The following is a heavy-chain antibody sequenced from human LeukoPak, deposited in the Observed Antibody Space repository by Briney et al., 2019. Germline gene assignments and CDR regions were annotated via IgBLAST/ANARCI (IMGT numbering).Heavy chain of an antibody. CDR3: ARYPPDDV. CDR1: GYSFTGYY. D-gene: IGHD5-24*01. Sequence: GSLKVSCKASGYSFTGYYLNWVRQAPGEGLEWMGWINPYSGGTSYSQKFQGRVTMTRDTSNTTAYLELNNLTPDDTAVYYCARYPPDDVWGQGTLVTVSS. V-gene: IGHV1-2*02. J-gene: IGHJ4*02. CDR2: INPYSGGT.